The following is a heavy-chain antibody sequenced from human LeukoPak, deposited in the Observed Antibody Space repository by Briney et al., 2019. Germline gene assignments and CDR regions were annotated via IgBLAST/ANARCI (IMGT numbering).Heavy chain of an antibody. Sequence: SETLSLTCTVSGGSISSYYWSWIRQPPGKGLEWIGYIYYSGSTNYKPSLKSRVTISVDTSKNQFSLKLRSVTAADTAVYYCATGDRVYEVWGQGTLATVSS. CDR2: IYYSGST. D-gene: IGHD6-6*01. J-gene: IGHJ4*02. V-gene: IGHV4-59*01. CDR3: ATGDRVYEV. CDR1: GGSISSYY.